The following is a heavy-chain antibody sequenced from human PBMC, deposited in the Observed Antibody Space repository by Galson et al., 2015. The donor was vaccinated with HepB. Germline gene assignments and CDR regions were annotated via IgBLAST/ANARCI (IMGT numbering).Heavy chain of an antibody. CDR2: IDPSDSYT. V-gene: IGHV5-10-1*01. D-gene: IGHD3-10*01. Sequence: QSGAEVTKPGESLRLSSTGSGSSFTSYWISWVRQIRGKGMEWMGRIDPSDSYTNYSPSFQGHVTISADKSISTAYLQSSSLKASHTAMYYCARHNEYYYGSGLDAFEIWGQGTMVTVSS. CDR3: ARHNEYYYGSGLDAFEI. J-gene: IGHJ3*02. CDR1: GSSFTSYW.